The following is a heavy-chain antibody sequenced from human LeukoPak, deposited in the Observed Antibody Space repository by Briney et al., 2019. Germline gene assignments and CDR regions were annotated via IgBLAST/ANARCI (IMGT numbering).Heavy chain of an antibody. J-gene: IGHJ3*02. D-gene: IGHD5-24*01. CDR1: GFTFSSYE. CDR3: ARVLRRERWLQLTGEGAFDI. V-gene: IGHV3-21*01. CDR2: ISSSSSYI. Sequence: PGGSLRLSCAASGFTFSSYEMNWVRQAPGKGLEWVSSISSSSSYIYYADSVKGRFTISRDNAKNSLYLQMNSLRAEDTAVYYCARVLRRERWLQLTGEGAFDIWGQGTMVTVFS.